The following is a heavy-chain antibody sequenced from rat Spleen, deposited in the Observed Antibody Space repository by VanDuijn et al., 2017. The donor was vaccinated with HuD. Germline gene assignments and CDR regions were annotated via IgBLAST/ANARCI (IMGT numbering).Heavy chain of an antibody. D-gene: IGHD1-4*01. CDR1: GFSLTNFH. CDR2: ISTGGNT. J-gene: IGHJ2*01. V-gene: IGHV2S12*01. CDR3: VRERVPGFAFYFDY. Sequence: QVQLRESGPGLVQPSQTLSLTCTVSGFSLTNFHVHWVRQPPGKGLEWIAAISTGGNTYYNSGLKSRLGISRDTSKSQVFLEMNSLQTEDTAIYFCVRERVPGFAFYFDYWGQGVMVTVSS.